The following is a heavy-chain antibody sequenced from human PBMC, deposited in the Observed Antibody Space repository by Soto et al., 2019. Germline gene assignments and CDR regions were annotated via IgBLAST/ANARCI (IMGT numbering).Heavy chain of an antibody. V-gene: IGHV6-1*01. Sequence: PSQTLSLTFAISGDSVSSNSAAWNWIRQSPSRGLEWLGRTYYRSKWYNDYAVSVKSRITINPDTSKNQFSLQLNSVTPEDTAVYYCARGPRRYFDWSNARASNWFDPWGQGTLVTVSS. CDR3: ARGPRRYFDWSNARASNWFDP. CDR2: TYYRSKWYN. CDR1: GDSVSSNSAA. D-gene: IGHD3-9*01. J-gene: IGHJ5*02.